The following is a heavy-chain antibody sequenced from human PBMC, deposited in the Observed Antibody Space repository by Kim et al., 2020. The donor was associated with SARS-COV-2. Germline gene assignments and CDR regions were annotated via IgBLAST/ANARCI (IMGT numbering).Heavy chain of an antibody. CDR1: GFTVSSNY. CDR3: ARETPSSYYDILTGYFRQYYFDY. Sequence: GGSLRLSCAASGFTVSSNYMSWVRQAPGKGLEWVSVIYSGGSTYYADSVKGRFTISRDNSKNTLYLQMNSLRAEDTAVYYCARETPSSYYDILTGYFRQYYFDYWGHGTLVTVSS. J-gene: IGHJ4*01. D-gene: IGHD3-9*01. CDR2: IYSGGST. V-gene: IGHV3-66*01.